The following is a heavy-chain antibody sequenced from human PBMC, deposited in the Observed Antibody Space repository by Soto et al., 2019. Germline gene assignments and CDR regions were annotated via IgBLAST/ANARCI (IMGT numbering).Heavy chain of an antibody. D-gene: IGHD6-6*01. Sequence: GGSLRLSCAASGFPFSSYGMNWVRQAQGRGLEWVSYISSSSSTIYYADSVKGRFTISRDNAKNSLYLQMNSLRAEDTAVYYCARDSAYSSSYYYYYMDVWGKGTTVTVSS. CDR1: GFPFSSYG. J-gene: IGHJ6*03. CDR3: ARDSAYSSSYYYYYMDV. V-gene: IGHV3-48*01. CDR2: ISSSSSTI.